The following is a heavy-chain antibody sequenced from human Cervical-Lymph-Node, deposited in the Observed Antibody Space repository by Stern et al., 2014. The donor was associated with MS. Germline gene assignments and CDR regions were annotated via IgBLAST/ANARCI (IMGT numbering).Heavy chain of an antibody. CDR1: GFTFSDYY. D-gene: IGHD3-10*01. CDR3: ARAGGSKDDF. CDR2: ISGRDGTI. Sequence: DQLVESGGGLVKPGGSLRLSCAASGFTFSDYYMNWIRQAPGKGLEWVSYISGRDGTIFYADSVKGRFTISRDNAKKSLYLQMNSLRAEDTAVYYCARAGGSKDDFWGQGTLVTVSS. J-gene: IGHJ4*02. V-gene: IGHV3-11*01.